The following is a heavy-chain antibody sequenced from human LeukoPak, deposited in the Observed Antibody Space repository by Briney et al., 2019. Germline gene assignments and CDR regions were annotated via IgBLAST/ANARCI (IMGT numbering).Heavy chain of an antibody. Sequence: SETLSLTCTVSGGSISSYYWSWIRQPPGKGLEWIGYIYYSGSTNYNPSLKSRVTISVDTSKNQFSLKLSSVTAADTAVYYRASVVVVAATPNWFDPWGQGTLVTVSS. D-gene: IGHD2-15*01. CDR2: IYYSGST. CDR3: ASVVVVAATPNWFDP. V-gene: IGHV4-59*08. CDR1: GGSISSYY. J-gene: IGHJ5*02.